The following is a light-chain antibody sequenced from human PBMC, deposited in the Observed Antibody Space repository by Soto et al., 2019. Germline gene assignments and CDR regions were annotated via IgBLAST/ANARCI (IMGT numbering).Light chain of an antibody. Sequence: EIVLTQSPATLSLSPGERATLSCRASQSVSSYLAWYQQKPGQAPRLLIYSASIRATGIPARFSGSGSGTEFTLTISSLQSEDVAVYYCQQYDNWPPYTFGQGT. CDR3: QQYDNWPPYT. CDR2: SAS. CDR1: QSVSSY. J-gene: IGKJ2*01. V-gene: IGKV3-15*01.